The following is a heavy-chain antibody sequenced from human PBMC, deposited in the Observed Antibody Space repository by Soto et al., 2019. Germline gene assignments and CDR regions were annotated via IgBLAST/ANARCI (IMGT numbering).Heavy chain of an antibody. D-gene: IGHD6-19*01. CDR2: ISFDGSNK. CDR1: GFTFSSYG. CDR3: ARDPYSSGQRYFDY. J-gene: IGHJ4*02. Sequence: QVQLVESGGGVVQPGRSLRLSCAASGFTFSSYGMHWVRQAPGKGLEWVAVISFDGSNKYYAESVKGRFTISRDNSKKTLYRQMNSLRAEDTALYYCARDPYSSGQRYFDYWGQGTLVTVSS. V-gene: IGHV3-30*03.